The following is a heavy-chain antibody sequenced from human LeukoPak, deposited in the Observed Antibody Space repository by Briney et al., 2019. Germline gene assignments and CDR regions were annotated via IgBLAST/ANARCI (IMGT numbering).Heavy chain of an antibody. CDR1: GFTIGDYA. D-gene: IGHD3-16*01. Sequence: TLTLNCTGSGFTIGDYALSWVHQAQGKGLEWVGFIKSSANGETKEYAASVKGRFTISRDDSKTIDYLQMNSLKTEDTAVYYCTRSGNPRYDYVWGSYESPHDYWGQGTLVTVSS. V-gene: IGHV3-49*04. CDR2: IKSSANGETK. J-gene: IGHJ4*02. CDR3: TRSGNPRYDYVWGSYESPHDY.